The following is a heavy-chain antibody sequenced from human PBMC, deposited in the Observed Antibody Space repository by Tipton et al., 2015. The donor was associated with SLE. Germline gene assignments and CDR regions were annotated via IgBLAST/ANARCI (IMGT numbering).Heavy chain of an antibody. Sequence: TLSLTCTVSGGSISSHYWSWIRQPPGKGLEWIGEINHNGSTNYNPSLKSRVRISVDTSKNQFSLKLSSVTAADTAVYYCARGGGGSFDYWGQGTLVAVSS. CDR3: ARGGGGSFDY. CDR2: INHNGST. J-gene: IGHJ4*02. V-gene: IGHV4-34*01. CDR1: GGSISSHY. D-gene: IGHD6-25*01.